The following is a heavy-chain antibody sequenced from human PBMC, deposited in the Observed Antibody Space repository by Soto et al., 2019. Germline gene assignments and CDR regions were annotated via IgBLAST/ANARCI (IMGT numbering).Heavy chain of an antibody. V-gene: IGHV4-61*01. CDR3: ARETYGGPDY. CDR1: GGSVSSASYF. CDR2: IYYSGST. Sequence: SETLSLTCTVSGGSVSSASYFWSWIRQPPRKGLEWIGYIYYSGSTNYNPSLKSRVTISVDTSKNQFSLKLTSVTAADTAVYYCARETYGGPDYWGQGTLVTAPQ. J-gene: IGHJ4*02. D-gene: IGHD4-17*01.